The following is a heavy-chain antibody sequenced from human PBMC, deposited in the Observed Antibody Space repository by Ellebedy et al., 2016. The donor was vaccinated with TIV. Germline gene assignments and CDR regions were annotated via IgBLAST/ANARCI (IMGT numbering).Heavy chain of an antibody. CDR3: ARLGRFGESMPPYYYFPMDV. Sequence: ASVKVSCKASGYTFTSYFMYWVRLAPGQGPEWMGGIIATVGSADYAQSFQGRLTITADESTSIAHMELSSLRSEDTAVYYCARLGRFGESMPPYYYFPMDVWGQGTTVTVSS. J-gene: IGHJ6*02. CDR2: IIATVGSA. D-gene: IGHD3-10*01. V-gene: IGHV1-69*13. CDR1: GYTFTSYF.